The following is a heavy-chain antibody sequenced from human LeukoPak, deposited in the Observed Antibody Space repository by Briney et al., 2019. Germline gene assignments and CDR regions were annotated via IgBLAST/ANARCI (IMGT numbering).Heavy chain of an antibody. CDR2: IYYSGTT. D-gene: IGHD6-19*01. CDR1: GDSTSSGDYF. J-gene: IGHJ4*02. V-gene: IGHV4-30-4*01. CDR3: ARETMAGHLDY. Sequence: SQTLYLTCTVSGDSTSSGDYFWSWIRQPPGGGLEWVGYIYYSGTTYYNPSLKSRVTISVDTSKNQFSLNLTSVTAQDTAVYYCARETMAGHLDYWGQGNLVTVSS.